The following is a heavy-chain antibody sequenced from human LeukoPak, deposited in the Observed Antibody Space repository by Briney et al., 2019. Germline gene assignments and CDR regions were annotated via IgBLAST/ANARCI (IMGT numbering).Heavy chain of an antibody. V-gene: IGHV1-69*05. D-gene: IGHD6-13*01. CDR3: ARVGGRIAGAGTDLLGYFDY. Sequence: SVKVSCKASVYTFTSYYMHWVRQAPGQGLEWMGGIIPIFGTANYAQKFQGRVTITTDESTSTAYMELSSLRSEDTAVYYCARVGGRIAGAGTDLLGYFDYWGQGTLVTVSS. CDR1: VYTFTSYY. J-gene: IGHJ4*02. CDR2: IIPIFGTA.